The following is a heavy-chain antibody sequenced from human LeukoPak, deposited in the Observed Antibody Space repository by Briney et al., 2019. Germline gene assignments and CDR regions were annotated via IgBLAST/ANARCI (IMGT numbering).Heavy chain of an antibody. Sequence: PGGSLRLSCAASGFAFDDYAMHWVRQAPGKGLEWVSGISWNSGSIGYADSVKGRFTISRDNAKNTLYLQMYSLRAEDTALYYCARDKGSTVTGLPDYWGQGTLVTVSS. V-gene: IGHV3-9*01. CDR2: ISWNSGSI. CDR1: GFAFDDYA. D-gene: IGHD4-17*01. CDR3: ARDKGSTVTGLPDY. J-gene: IGHJ4*02.